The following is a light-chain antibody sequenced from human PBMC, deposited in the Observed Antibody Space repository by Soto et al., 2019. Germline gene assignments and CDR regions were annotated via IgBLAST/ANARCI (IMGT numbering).Light chain of an antibody. CDR3: QQYNSYSRT. CDR2: KAS. J-gene: IGKJ1*01. Sequence: DIQMTQSPSTLSASVGDRVTITCRASQSISSWLAWYQQKPGKAPKLLIYKASSLESGVPSRFSGSGSGTEFTLTISSLQPDDFATYYCQQYNSYSRTFGQGTQVEIQ. V-gene: IGKV1-5*03. CDR1: QSISSW.